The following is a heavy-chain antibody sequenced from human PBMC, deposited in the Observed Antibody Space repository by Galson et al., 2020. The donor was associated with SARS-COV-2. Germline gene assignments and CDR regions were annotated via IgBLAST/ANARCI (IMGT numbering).Heavy chain of an antibody. J-gene: IGHJ2*01. V-gene: IGHV4-38-2*01. CDR2: IYPSGST. CDR1: GYSISTTNY. Sequence: SETLSLTCAVSGYSISTTNYWGWVRQPPGKGLEWIGSIYPSGSTYYNPSLKSRLTISLDTSRNQFSLTLHSVTAAETALYYCARQGVNMIVLVTVPGWFFDLWGRGSLVSVSS. CDR3: ARQGVNMIVLVTVPGWFFDL. D-gene: IGHD3-22*01.